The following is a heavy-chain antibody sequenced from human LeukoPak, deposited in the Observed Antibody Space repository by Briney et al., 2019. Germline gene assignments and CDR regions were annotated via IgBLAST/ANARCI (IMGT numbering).Heavy chain of an antibody. CDR3: ARGRRRYYDFSYFDY. J-gene: IGHJ4*02. D-gene: IGHD3-3*01. CDR2: IYYSGST. V-gene: IGHV4-59*01. CDR1: GGSISSYY. Sequence: PSETLSLTCTVSGGSISSYYWSWIRQPPGKGLEWIGYIYYSGSTNYNPSLKSRVTISVDTSKNQFSLKLSSVTAADTAVYYCARGRRRYYDFSYFDYWGQGTLVTVSS.